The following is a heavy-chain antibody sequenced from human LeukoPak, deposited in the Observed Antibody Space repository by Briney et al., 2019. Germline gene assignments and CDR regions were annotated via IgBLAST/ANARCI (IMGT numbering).Heavy chain of an antibody. Sequence: SETLSLTCAVSGDSISCCYWTWIRQSAEKGLEWIGRVFISGSTNYNPSLQGRVTMSVDRPKSQFSLRLSSVTAADTAVYYCVRQGYNYGAFNAWGQGTLVTVSS. CDR1: GDSISCCY. CDR2: VFISGST. J-gene: IGHJ4*02. CDR3: VRQGYNYGAFNA. D-gene: IGHD5-18*01. V-gene: IGHV4-4*07.